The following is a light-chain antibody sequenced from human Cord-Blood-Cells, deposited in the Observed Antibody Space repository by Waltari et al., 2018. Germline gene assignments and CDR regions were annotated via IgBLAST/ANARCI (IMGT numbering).Light chain of an antibody. CDR3: QQSYSTPIT. V-gene: IGKV1-39*01. J-gene: IGKJ5*01. CDR2: AAS. Sequence: DIQMCQCLSSLSACVGDRVTITSRASQSISSYLYCYQQKPGNAPKLLIYAASSLQSGVPSRISGSGSATDSTLTISSLQPEDFATYCCQQSYSTPITFGQGTRLEIK. CDR1: QSISSY.